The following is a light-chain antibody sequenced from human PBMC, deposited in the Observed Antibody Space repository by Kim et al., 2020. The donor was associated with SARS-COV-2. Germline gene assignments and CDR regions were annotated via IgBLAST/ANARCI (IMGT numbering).Light chain of an antibody. Sequence: RIPISCTRSSSNTGATYEVHWYQQVPGTAPKLLIYSNTNRPSGVPDRFSGSRSGTSASLAITGLQAEDEADYYSQSYDSSLSGSVFGGGTQLTVL. V-gene: IGLV1-40*01. J-gene: IGLJ3*02. CDR3: QSYDSSLSGSV. CDR1: SSNTGATYE. CDR2: SNT.